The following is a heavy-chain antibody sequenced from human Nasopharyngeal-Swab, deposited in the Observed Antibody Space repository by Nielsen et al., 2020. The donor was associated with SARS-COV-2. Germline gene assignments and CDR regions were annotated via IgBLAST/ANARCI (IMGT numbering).Heavy chain of an antibody. CDR2: ISWDGGST. CDR3: AKGLGYCSSTSCYAGNENYGMDV. Sequence: GESLKISCAASGFTFDDYTMHWVRQPPGKGLEWVSLISWDGGSTYYADSVKGRFTISRDNSKNSLYLQMNSLRTEDTALYYCAKGLGYCSSTSCYAGNENYGMDVWGQGTTVTVSS. J-gene: IGHJ6*02. CDR1: GFTFDDYT. V-gene: IGHV3-43*01. D-gene: IGHD2-2*01.